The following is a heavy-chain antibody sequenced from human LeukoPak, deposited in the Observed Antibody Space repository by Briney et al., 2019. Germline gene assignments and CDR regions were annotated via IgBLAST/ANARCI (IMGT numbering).Heavy chain of an antibody. D-gene: IGHD2-2*01. CDR1: GGSIGSGSYY. J-gene: IGHJ6*03. CDR2: IYTSGST. CDR3: AREKVVPAARYYYMDV. V-gene: IGHV4-61*02. Sequence: SETLSLTCTVSGGSIGSGSYYWSWIRQPAGKGLEWIGRIYTSGSTNYNPSLKSRVTISVDTSKNQFSLKLSSVTAADTAVYYCAREKVVPAARYYYMDVWGKGTTVTVSS.